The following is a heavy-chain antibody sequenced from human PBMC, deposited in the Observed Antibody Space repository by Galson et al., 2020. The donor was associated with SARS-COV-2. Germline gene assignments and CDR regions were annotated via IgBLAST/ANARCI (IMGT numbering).Heavy chain of an antibody. J-gene: IGHJ1*01. CDR3: ASVHDYGDYVLYFQH. CDR1: GYSFTSYW. CDR2: IDPSDSYT. V-gene: IGHV5-10-1*01. D-gene: IGHD4-17*01. Sequence: GESLKISCKGSGYSFTSYWISWVRQMPGKGLEWMGRIDPSDSYTNYSPSFQGHVTISADKSISTAYLQWSSLKASDTAMYYCASVHDYGDYVLYFQHWGQGTLVTVSS.